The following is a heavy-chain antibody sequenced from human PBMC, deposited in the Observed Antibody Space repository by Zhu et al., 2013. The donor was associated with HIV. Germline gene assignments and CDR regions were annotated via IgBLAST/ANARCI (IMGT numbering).Heavy chain of an antibody. V-gene: IGHV3-30*18. CDR2: ISYDGSNK. D-gene: IGHD5-12*01. Sequence: VQLVESGGGVVQPGRSLRLSCAASGFTFSSYGMHWVRQAPGKGLEWVAVISYDGSNKYYADSVKGRFTISRDNSKNTLYLQMNSLRAEDTAVYYCAKDAVAPHPKSPNWFDPWGQGTLVTVSS. CDR3: AKDAVAPHPKSPNWFDP. CDR1: GFTFSSYG. J-gene: IGHJ5*02.